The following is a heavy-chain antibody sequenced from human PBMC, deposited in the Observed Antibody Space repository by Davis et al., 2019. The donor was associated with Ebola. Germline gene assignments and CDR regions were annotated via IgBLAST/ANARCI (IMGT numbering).Heavy chain of an antibody. CDR2: MNPNSGNT. D-gene: IGHD3-22*01. CDR1: GYSFSAYY. J-gene: IGHJ5*02. Sequence: ASVKVSCKASGYSFSAYYLHWVRQATGQGLEWMGWMNPNSGNTGYAQKFQGRVTMTRNTSISTAYMELSSLRSEDTAVYYCARTITMIVGGWFDPWGQGTLVTVSS. CDR3: ARTITMIVGGWFDP. V-gene: IGHV1-8*02.